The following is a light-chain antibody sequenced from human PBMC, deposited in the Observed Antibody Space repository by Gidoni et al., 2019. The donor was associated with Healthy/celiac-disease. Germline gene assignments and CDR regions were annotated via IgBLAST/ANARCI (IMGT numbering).Light chain of an antibody. V-gene: IGKV3-11*01. CDR3: QQRSNWPPSIT. CDR2: DAS. Sequence: EIVLTQSPATLSLSPGERATISCRASQSVSIYLAWYQQKPGQAPRLLIYDASNRATGIPARFSGSGSGTDFTLTISSLVPEDFAVYYCQQRSNWPPSITFGQXTRREIK. CDR1: QSVSIY. J-gene: IGKJ5*01.